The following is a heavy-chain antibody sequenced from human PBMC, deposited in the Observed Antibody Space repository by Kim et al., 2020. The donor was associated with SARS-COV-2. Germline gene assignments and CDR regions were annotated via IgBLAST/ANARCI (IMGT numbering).Heavy chain of an antibody. Sequence: SETLSLTCAVYGGSFSGYYWSWIRQPPGKGLEWIGEINHSGSTNYNPSLKSRVTISVDTSKNQFSLKLSSVTAADTAVYYCARGDRVVVAATSLDYWGQGTLVTGS. J-gene: IGHJ4*02. V-gene: IGHV4-34*01. CDR1: GGSFSGYY. CDR3: ARGDRVVVAATSLDY. D-gene: IGHD2-15*01. CDR2: INHSGST.